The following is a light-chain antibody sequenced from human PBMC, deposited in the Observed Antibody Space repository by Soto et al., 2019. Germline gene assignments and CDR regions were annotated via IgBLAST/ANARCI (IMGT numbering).Light chain of an antibody. J-gene: IGLJ2*01. CDR1: SNDVGGYNY. CDR3: SSYTSGSAFVL. V-gene: IGLV2-14*03. Sequence: QSALTQPASVSGSPGQSITIPCTGTSNDVGGYNYVSWYQKHPGKAPKLVIYDVSHRPSGVSNRFSGSKSANTASLTVSGLQAEDEADYYCSSYTSGSAFVLFGGGTKVTVL. CDR2: DVS.